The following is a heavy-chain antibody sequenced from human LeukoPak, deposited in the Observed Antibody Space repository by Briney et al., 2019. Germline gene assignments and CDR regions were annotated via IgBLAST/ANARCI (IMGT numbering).Heavy chain of an antibody. D-gene: IGHD4-17*01. J-gene: IGHJ5*02. CDR1: GYTFTDYY. CDR3: ARYGSWFDP. V-gene: IGHV1-2*02. Sequence: SVMVSCKASGYTFTDYYIHWVRQPPGQGLEWMGWINPNSGGTNYAQKFQGRVTMTRDTSISPAYMELSRLRSDDTVVYYCARYGSWFDPWGQGSLVTVSS. CDR2: INPNSGGT.